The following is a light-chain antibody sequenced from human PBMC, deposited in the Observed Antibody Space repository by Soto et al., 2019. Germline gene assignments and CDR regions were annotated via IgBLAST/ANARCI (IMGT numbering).Light chain of an antibody. CDR1: HSVSSTY. V-gene: IGKV3-20*01. CDR3: QQYGSSPKT. J-gene: IGKJ1*01. Sequence: EIVLTQSPGTLSLSPGERATVSCRASHSVSSTYLAWYQQKPGQAPRLLISGASSRATGIPDRFSGSGSGTDFTLTISRLEPEDFAVYYCQQYGSSPKTFGQGTKVEIK. CDR2: GAS.